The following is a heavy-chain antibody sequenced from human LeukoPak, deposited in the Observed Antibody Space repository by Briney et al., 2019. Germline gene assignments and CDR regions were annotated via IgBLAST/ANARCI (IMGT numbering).Heavy chain of an antibody. CDR2: IKQDGSEK. CDR3: ARDYRGYGAPYYFDY. V-gene: IGHV3-7*01. Sequence: GGSLRLSCAASGFTFSSYWMSWVRQAPGKGLEWVANIKQDGSEKYYVDSVKGRFTISRDNAKNSLYLQMNSLRAEDTAVYYCARDYRGYGAPYYFDYWGQGTLVTVSS. CDR1: GFTFSSYW. D-gene: IGHD2-15*01. J-gene: IGHJ4*02.